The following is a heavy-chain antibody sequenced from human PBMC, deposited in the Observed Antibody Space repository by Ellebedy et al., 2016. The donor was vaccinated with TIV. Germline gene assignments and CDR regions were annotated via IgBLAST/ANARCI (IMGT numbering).Heavy chain of an antibody. Sequence: PGGSLRLSCTASGFTFGRYAMGWVRQAPGKGLEWVSGISGVGAGMYYADSVRGRFTISRDNSRSTLYLQMNSLRAEDTGIYYCAKDWGFNCGTYTCALFFDRWGQGTPVTVSS. J-gene: IGHJ4*02. CDR3: AKDWGFNCGTYTCALFFDR. CDR1: GFTFGRYA. D-gene: IGHD1/OR15-1a*01. V-gene: IGHV3-23*01. CDR2: ISGVGAGM.